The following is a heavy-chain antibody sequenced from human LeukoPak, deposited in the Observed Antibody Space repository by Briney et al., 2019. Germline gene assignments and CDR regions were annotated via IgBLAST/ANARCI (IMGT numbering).Heavy chain of an antibody. CDR1: GGSISSYY. V-gene: IGHV4-4*07. D-gene: IGHD3-10*01. Sequence: SETLSLTCTVSGGSISSYYWSWIRQPAGKGLEWIGRIYTSGSTNYNPSLKSRVTMSVDTSKNQFSLKLSSMTAADTAVYYCARVRNYYGSGSYSDYMDVWGKGTTVTISS. CDR3: ARVRNYYGSGSYSDYMDV. J-gene: IGHJ6*03. CDR2: IYTSGST.